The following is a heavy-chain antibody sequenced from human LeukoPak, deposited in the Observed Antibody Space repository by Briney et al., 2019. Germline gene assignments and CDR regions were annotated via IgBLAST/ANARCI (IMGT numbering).Heavy chain of an antibody. CDR2: IYYSGST. D-gene: IGHD2-21*02. CDR3: ASEHIVVVTAIWYYYGMDV. J-gene: IGHJ6*02. V-gene: IGHV4-39*07. Sequence: SETLSLTCTVSGGSISSSSYYWGWIRQPPGKGLEWIGSIYYSGSTYYNPSLKSRVTISVDTSKNQFSLKLSSVTAADTAVYYCASEHIVVVTAIWYYYGMDVWGQGTTVTVSS. CDR1: GGSISSSSYY.